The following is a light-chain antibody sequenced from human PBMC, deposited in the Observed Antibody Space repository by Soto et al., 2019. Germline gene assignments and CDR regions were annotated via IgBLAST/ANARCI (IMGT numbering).Light chain of an antibody. V-gene: IGKV3-15*01. J-gene: IGKJ5*01. CDR3: QQYNNWPPIT. CDR2: GAS. CDR1: QSVSSN. Sequence: EIVLMQSPGTLSLSPGERATLSCRASQSVSSNLAWYQQKPGQAPRLLIYGASTRATGIPARFSGSGSGTEFTLTISSLQSEDFAVYYCQQYNNWPPITFGQGTRLEI.